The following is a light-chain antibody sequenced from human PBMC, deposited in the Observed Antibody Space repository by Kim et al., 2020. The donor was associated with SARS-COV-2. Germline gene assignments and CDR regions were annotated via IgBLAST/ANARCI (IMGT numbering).Light chain of an antibody. CDR2: DAS. V-gene: IGKV3-11*01. J-gene: IGKJ2*01. Sequence: EIVLTQSPATLSLSPGERATLSCRASPSIDSYLAWYQQKPGQAPRLLIYDASNRATGIPAKFSGSGSGTDFTLTISSLEPEDFAVYYCQQRSNWLMYTFGQGTKLEIK. CDR1: PSIDSY. CDR3: QQRSNWLMYT.